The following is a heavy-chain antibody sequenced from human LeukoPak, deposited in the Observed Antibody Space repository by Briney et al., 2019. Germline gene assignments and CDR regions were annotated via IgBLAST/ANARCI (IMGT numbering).Heavy chain of an antibody. CDR1: GFSFSSTW. CDR3: ARSNWFDP. V-gene: IGHV3-74*01. Sequence: HPGGSLRLSCAASGFSFSSTWMHWVRHAPAKGLVWVSRINQDGSSTYYADSVKGRFTISRDNAKNTLYLQMNSLRAEDTAVYYCARSNWFDPWGQGTMVTVSS. CDR2: INQDGSST. J-gene: IGHJ5*02.